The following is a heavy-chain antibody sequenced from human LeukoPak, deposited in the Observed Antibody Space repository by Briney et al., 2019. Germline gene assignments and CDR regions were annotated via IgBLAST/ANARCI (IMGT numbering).Heavy chain of an antibody. D-gene: IGHD6-13*01. CDR2: FDPEDGET. CDR3: ATGFLDIGSWYYFDY. Sequence: ASVKVSCKASGYTFTGYYMHWVRQAPGKGLEWMGGFDPEDGETIYAQKFQGRVTMTEDTSTDTAYMELSSLRSEDTAVYYCATGFLDIGSWYYFDYWGQGTLVTVSS. V-gene: IGHV1-24*01. CDR1: GYTFTGYY. J-gene: IGHJ4*02.